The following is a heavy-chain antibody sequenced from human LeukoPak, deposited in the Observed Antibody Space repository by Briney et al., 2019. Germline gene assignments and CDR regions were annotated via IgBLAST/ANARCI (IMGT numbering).Heavy chain of an antibody. J-gene: IGHJ4*02. CDR1: GGSFSGYY. V-gene: IGHV4-34*01. CDR2: INHSGST. CDR3: ARGGYCGGDCYFYY. Sequence: SSETLSLTCAVYGGSFSGYYWSWIRQPPGKGLEWIGEINHSGSTNYNPSLKSRVTISVDTSKNQFSLKLSSVTAADTAVYYCARGGYCGGDCYFYYWGQGTLVTVSS. D-gene: IGHD2-21*02.